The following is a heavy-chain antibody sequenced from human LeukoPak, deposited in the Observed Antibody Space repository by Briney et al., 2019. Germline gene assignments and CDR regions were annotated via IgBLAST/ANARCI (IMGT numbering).Heavy chain of an antibody. J-gene: IGHJ2*01. V-gene: IGHV4-39*02. CDR3: ARDHGGNWYFDL. D-gene: IGHD4-23*01. Sequence: SETLSPTCTVSGGSISSSSYYWGWIRQPPGKGLEWIGSIYYSGTTYYNPSLKSRVTISVDTSKNQFSLKLSSVTAADTAVYYCARDHGGNWYFDLWGRGTLVTVSS. CDR1: GGSISSSSYY. CDR2: IYYSGTT.